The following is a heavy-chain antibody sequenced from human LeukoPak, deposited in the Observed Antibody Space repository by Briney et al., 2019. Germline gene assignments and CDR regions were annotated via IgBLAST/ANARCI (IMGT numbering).Heavy chain of an antibody. CDR3: AAYSSGWVGGSFDY. J-gene: IGHJ4*02. CDR2: IYYSGST. D-gene: IGHD6-19*01. CDR1: GGSLSSSSYY. V-gene: IGHV4-39*01. Sequence: SETLSHTCTVSGGSLSSSSYYWGWIRQPPGKGLEWIGSIYYSGSTYYNPSLKSRVTISVDTSKNQFSLKLSSVTAADTAVYYCAAYSSGWVGGSFDYWGQGTLVTVSS.